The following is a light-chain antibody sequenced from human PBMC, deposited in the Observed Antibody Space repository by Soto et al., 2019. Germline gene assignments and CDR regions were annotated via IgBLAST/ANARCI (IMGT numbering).Light chain of an antibody. CDR3: AAWDDRLSGHVV. V-gene: IGLV1-47*01. J-gene: IGLJ2*01. CDR1: SFNIGSNY. Sequence: QSVLTQPPSASGTPGQRVTISCSGSSFNIGSNYVYWYQQLPGTAPKLLIYRNNQRPSGVPDRFSGSKSGTSASLAISGLRSEDESDYYCAAWDDRLSGHVVFGGEAKLTVL. CDR2: RNN.